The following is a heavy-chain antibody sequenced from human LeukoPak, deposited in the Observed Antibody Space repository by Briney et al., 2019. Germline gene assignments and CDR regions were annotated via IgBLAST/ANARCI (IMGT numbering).Heavy chain of an antibody. CDR1: VGSISSYY. CDR2: IYYSGST. J-gene: IGHJ4*02. Sequence: SETLSLTCTISVGSISSYYWSWIRQPPGKGLEWIGYIYYSGSTNYNPSLKSRVTISVDTSKNQFSLKLSSVTAADTAVYYCARDESGYFDYWGQGTLVTVSS. V-gene: IGHV4-59*01. CDR3: ARDESGYFDY.